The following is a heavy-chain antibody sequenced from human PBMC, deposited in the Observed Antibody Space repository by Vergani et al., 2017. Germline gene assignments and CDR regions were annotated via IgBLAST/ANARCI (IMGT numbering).Heavy chain of an antibody. CDR1: GFTFSGYW. V-gene: IGHV3-7*01. D-gene: IGHD2-2*01. CDR2: IKQDGSAK. CDR3: ARDGDLGYCSRTSCRFYYEYGRDV. J-gene: IGHJ6*02. Sequence: EVQLVESGGGLVQPGGSLRLSCAASGFTFSGYWMSWVRQAPGKGLEWVANIKQDGSAKYYVDSVKGRFTNSSDNAKNSLYLQMNSLRAEDTAVYYCARDGDLGYCSRTSCRFYYEYGRDVWGQGTTVTVSS.